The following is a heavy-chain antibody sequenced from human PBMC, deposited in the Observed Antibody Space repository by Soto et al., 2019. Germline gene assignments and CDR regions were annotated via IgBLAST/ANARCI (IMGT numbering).Heavy chain of an antibody. V-gene: IGHV4-4*02. D-gene: IGHD1-26*01. CDR3: ARQGGFSFDS. J-gene: IGHJ4*02. CDR1: GGSISSDNW. CDR2: IYHSGGT. Sequence: QVQLQESGPGLVNPSGTLSLTCAVSGGSISSDNWWSWVRQPPGKGLEWIGEIYHSGGTHYNPSLKSRVTISVDKSKNLISLELSSVTAADTAVYFCARQGGFSFDSWGQGTLVTVSS.